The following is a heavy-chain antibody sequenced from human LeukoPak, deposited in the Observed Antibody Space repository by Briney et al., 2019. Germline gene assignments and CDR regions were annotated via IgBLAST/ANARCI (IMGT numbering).Heavy chain of an antibody. CDR1: GYTFTSYA. CDR3: ARDLYYFDY. Sequence: GASVKVSCKASGYTFTSYAMHWVRQAPGQRLEWMGWINAVNGNTKYSQKFQGRVTITRDTSASTAYMELSSLSSEDTAVYYCARDLYYFDYWGQGTLVTVSS. J-gene: IGHJ4*02. CDR2: INAVNGNT. V-gene: IGHV1-3*01.